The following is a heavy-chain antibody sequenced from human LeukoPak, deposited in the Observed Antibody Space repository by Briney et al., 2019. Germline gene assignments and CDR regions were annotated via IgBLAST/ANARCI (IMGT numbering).Heavy chain of an antibody. V-gene: IGHV4-34*01. Sequence: KPSGTLSLTCAVYGGPFSGYYWSWIRQPPGKGLEWIGEINHSGSANYNPSLKSRVTISVDMSKNQFSLKLNSVTAADTAVYYCARARGDYYGSSGYYSAFDYWGQGTLVTVSS. D-gene: IGHD3-22*01. CDR2: INHSGSA. CDR1: GGPFSGYY. J-gene: IGHJ4*02. CDR3: ARARGDYYGSSGYYSAFDY.